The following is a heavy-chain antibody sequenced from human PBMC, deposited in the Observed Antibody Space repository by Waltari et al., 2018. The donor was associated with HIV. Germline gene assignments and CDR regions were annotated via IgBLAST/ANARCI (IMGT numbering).Heavy chain of an antibody. CDR1: GFTFSSYG. Sequence: QVYLMESGGGVVQPGGSLKLSCAASGFTFSSYGMHWVRQAPGKGLEWVAVIWSDGYNKFYADSVRGRFTFSRDNSKYTLSLQMNSLRAEDTARYYCVKERGPFNGFDIWGQGTMVTVSS. D-gene: IGHD3-16*01. CDR2: IWSDGYNK. J-gene: IGHJ3*02. CDR3: VKERGPFNGFDI. V-gene: IGHV3-33*06.